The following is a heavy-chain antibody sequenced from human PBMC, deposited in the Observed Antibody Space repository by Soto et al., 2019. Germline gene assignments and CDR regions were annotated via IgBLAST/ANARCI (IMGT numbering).Heavy chain of an antibody. CDR1: GGSISSGGYY. J-gene: IGHJ4*02. CDR3: ARGDMVRGVTQFDY. CDR2: IYYSGST. Sequence: QVQLQESGPGLVKPSQTLSLTCTVSGGSISSGGYYWSWIRQHPGKGLEWIGYIYYSGSTYYNPPHKRQVNISLDTSKNQFSLKLSSVTAADTAVYYCARGDMVRGVTQFDYWGQGTLVTVSS. V-gene: IGHV4-31*01. D-gene: IGHD3-10*01.